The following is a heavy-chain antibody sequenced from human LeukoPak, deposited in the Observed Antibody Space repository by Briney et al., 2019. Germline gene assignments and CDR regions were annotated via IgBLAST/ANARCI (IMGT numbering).Heavy chain of an antibody. CDR3: ARFPILSPRSWYFDL. Sequence: SETLSLTCTVSGGSISSSSYYWGWIRQPPGKGLEWIGSIYYSGSTYYNPSLKSRVTISVDTSKNQFSLKLSSVTAADTAVYYCARFPILSPRSWYFDLWGRGTLVTVSS. CDR1: GGSISSSSYY. CDR2: IYYSGST. J-gene: IGHJ2*01. D-gene: IGHD3-9*01. V-gene: IGHV4-39*01.